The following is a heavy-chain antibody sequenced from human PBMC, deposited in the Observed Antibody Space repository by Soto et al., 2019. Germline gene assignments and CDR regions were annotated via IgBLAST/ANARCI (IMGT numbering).Heavy chain of an antibody. V-gene: IGHV3-33*01. CDR2: IWYDGSDI. CDR1: GFTFSSYG. CDR3: ARGVVVPAASGYWSFDL. J-gene: IGHJ2*01. D-gene: IGHD2-2*01. Sequence: QVQLVESGGGVVQPGRSLRLSCAASGFTFSSYGMHWVRQAPGKGLEWVAVIWYDGSDIYYADSVKGRFTFSRDNSKNTLYLQMNSQRAEDTAVYYCARGVVVPAASGYWSFDLWGRGTLVTVSS.